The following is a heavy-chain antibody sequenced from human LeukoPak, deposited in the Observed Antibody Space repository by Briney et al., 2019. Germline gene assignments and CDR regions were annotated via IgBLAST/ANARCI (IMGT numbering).Heavy chain of an antibody. D-gene: IGHD6-13*01. V-gene: IGHV4-39*01. Sequence: SETLSLTCTVSSDSIGGSNYYWGWIRQPPGKGLEWIAGIYYSGSTYYNPSLKSRVTISVDTSKNQFSVKVTSVTAADTAVYFCTRHLSGSSCFDYWGQGILVTVSS. CDR3: TRHLSGSSCFDY. J-gene: IGHJ4*02. CDR2: IYYSGST. CDR1: SDSIGGSNYY.